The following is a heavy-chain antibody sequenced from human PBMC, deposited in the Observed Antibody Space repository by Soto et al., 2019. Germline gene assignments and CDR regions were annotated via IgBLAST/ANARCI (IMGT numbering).Heavy chain of an antibody. V-gene: IGHV3-23*01. CDR1: GFTFSSYA. D-gene: IGHD6-6*01. Sequence: PGGSLGLSCAASGFTFSSYAMSWVRQAPGKGLEWVSAISGSGGSTYYADSVKGRFTISRDNSKNTLYLQMNSLRAEDTAVYYCAKHKRSSSSENDYWGQGTLVTVSS. CDR3: AKHKRSSSSENDY. J-gene: IGHJ4*02. CDR2: ISGSGGST.